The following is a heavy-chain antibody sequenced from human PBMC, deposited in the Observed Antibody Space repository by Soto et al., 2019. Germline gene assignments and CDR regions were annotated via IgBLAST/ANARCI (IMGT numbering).Heavy chain of an antibody. CDR3: AKRQSGYDMDV. V-gene: IGHV3-9*01. J-gene: IGHJ6*02. CDR2: ISWNSGSI. CDR1: GFTFDDYA. Sequence: GVSLRLSCAASGFTFDDYAMHWVRQAPGKGLEWVSGISWNSGSIGYADSVKGRFTISRDNAKNSLYLQMNSLRAEDTALYYCAKRQSGYDMDVWGPGHTVTVFS.